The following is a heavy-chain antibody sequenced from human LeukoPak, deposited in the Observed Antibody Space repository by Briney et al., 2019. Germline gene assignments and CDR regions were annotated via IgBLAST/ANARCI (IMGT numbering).Heavy chain of an antibody. Sequence: SVKVSCKASGGTFSSDAISWVRQAPGQGLEWMGGIIPIFGTANYAQKFQGRVTITTDESTSTAYMELSSLRSEDTAVYYCAREGFGDYVGGWFDPWGQGTLVTVSS. CDR3: AREGFGDYVGGWFDP. V-gene: IGHV1-69*05. CDR2: IIPIFGTA. CDR1: GGTFSSDA. D-gene: IGHD4-17*01. J-gene: IGHJ5*02.